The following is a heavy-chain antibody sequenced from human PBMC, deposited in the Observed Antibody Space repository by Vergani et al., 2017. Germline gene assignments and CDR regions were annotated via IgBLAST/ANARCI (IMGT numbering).Heavy chain of an antibody. CDR3: ARDLRLLYNRFDP. V-gene: IGHV3-33*01. CDR2: TWYDGNNK. CDR1: GFTFNPYG. Sequence: QVQLVESGGGVVQPGSSLRLSCAASGFTFNPYGMHWVRQAPGKGLEWVAVTWYDGNNKQYADSVKGRFTISRDNSKSTMYLQMNSLRDEDTGVYYCARDLRLLYNRFDPWGQGTLVTVSS. D-gene: IGHD1-14*01. J-gene: IGHJ5*02.